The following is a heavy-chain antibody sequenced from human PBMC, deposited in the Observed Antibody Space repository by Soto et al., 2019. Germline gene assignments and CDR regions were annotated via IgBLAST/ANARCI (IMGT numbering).Heavy chain of an antibody. CDR2: IYYSGST. J-gene: IGHJ5*02. D-gene: IGHD3-22*01. CDR1: GGSISSGGYY. CDR3: ARGGYYYDSSGYYSPLDP. Sequence: SETLSLTCTVSGGSISSGGYYWSWIRQHPGKGLEWIGYIYYSGSTYYNPSLKSRVTISVDTSKNQFSLKLSSVTAADTAVYYCARGGYYYDSSGYYSPLDPWGQGTLVTVSS. V-gene: IGHV4-31*03.